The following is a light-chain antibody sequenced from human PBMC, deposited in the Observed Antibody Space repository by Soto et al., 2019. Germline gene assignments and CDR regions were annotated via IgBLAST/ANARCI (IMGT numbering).Light chain of an antibody. CDR2: WAS. V-gene: IGKV4-1*01. CDR1: QSVLHSSNNKNY. Sequence: DIVMTQSPDSLAVSLGERATINCKSSQSVLHSSNNKNYLAWYQQKPGQPPKLLISWASTRESGVPDRFSASGSGTDFTLTIRSLQAEDVAVYYCQQYYTIPPTFGQGTKVELK. J-gene: IGKJ1*01. CDR3: QQYYTIPPT.